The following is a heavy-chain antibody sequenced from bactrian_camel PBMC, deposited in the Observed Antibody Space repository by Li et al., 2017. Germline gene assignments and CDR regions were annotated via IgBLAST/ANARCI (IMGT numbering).Heavy chain of an antibody. CDR2: IDDDGRT. CDR1: VSTTRLLC. D-gene: IGHD2*01. CDR3: AAALQPSDECLLIESRYQN. Sequence: QVQLVESGGGSVQAGGSLKLSRGASVSTTRLLCMAWFRQAPGKEREGVATIDDDGRTSYADPVKGRFTISEDSAKNTLYLQMTSLKPEDTAMYYCAAALQPSDECLLIESRYQNWGQGTQVTVS. V-gene: IGHV3S53*01. J-gene: IGHJ4*01.